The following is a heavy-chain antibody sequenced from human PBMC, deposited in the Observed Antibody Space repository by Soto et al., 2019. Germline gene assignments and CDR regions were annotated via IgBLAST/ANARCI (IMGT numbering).Heavy chain of an antibody. Sequence: NPSETLSLTCTVSGGSVNSGSYYWSWIRQPPGKGLEWIGYIYYTGSTNYNPSLKSRVTVSVDTSKNQFSLNLTSLTAADTAVYFCARVPYYYGSGSYFFDSWGQGTLVTVSS. D-gene: IGHD3-10*01. J-gene: IGHJ4*02. CDR2: IYYTGST. V-gene: IGHV4-61*01. CDR3: ARVPYYYGSGSYFFDS. CDR1: GGSVNSGSYY.